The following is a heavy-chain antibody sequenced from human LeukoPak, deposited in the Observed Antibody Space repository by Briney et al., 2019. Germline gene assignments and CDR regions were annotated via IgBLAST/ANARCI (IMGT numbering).Heavy chain of an antibody. D-gene: IGHD3-22*01. Sequence: GGSLRLSCAASGFTFDDYAMHWVRQAPGKGLECVSLISWDGDSTYYSDSVKGRFTISRDNNKNSLYLQMNSLRTEDTALYYCATAPYDSIGIFDYWGEGTLVTVSS. CDR2: ISWDGDST. J-gene: IGHJ4*02. V-gene: IGHV3-43D*03. CDR3: ATAPYDSIGIFDY. CDR1: GFTFDDYA.